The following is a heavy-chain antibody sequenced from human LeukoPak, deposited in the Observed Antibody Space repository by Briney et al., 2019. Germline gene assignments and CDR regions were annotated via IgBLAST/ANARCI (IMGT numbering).Heavy chain of an antibody. CDR1: GGSISSYY. J-gene: IGHJ4*02. Sequence: SETLSLTCTVSGGSISSYYWSWIRQPPGKGLEWIGYIYYSGSTNYNPSLKSRVTISVDTSKNQFSLKLSSVTAADTAVYYCARSGYSSLYDYWGQGTLVTVSS. CDR2: IYYSGST. D-gene: IGHD3-22*01. V-gene: IGHV4-59*01. CDR3: ARSGYSSLYDY.